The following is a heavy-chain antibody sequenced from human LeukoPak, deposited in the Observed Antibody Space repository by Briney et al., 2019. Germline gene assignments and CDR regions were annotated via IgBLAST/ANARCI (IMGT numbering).Heavy chain of an antibody. Sequence: GGSLRLSCAASGFTVSSNYMSWVRQAPGKGLEWDSVIYSGGSTYYADSVKGRFTISRDNSKNTLYLQMNSLRAEDTAVYYCARVRIAAAGKFYFDYWGQGTLVTVSS. J-gene: IGHJ4*02. CDR2: IYSGGST. V-gene: IGHV3-66*01. CDR1: GFTVSSNY. CDR3: ARVRIAAAGKFYFDY. D-gene: IGHD6-13*01.